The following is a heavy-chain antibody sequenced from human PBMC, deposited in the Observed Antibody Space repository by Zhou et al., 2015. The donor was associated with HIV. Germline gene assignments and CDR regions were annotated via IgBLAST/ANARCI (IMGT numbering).Heavy chain of an antibody. CDR3: ARDRSLA. CDR2: IIPLSGST. J-gene: IGHJ5*02. V-gene: IGHV1-69*01. CDR1: GGTFSSYA. Sequence: QVHLVQSGAEVKKPGSSVKVSCKASGGTFSSYAISWVRQAPGQGLEWMGGIIPLSGSTSYAHKFQDRLTITADESTSTAYMELTGLRSDDTAVYYCARDRSLAWGQGTLVTVSP. D-gene: IGHD3-3*01.